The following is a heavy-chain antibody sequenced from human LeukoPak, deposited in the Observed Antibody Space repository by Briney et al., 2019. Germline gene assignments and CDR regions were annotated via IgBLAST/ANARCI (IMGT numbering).Heavy chain of an antibody. V-gene: IGHV3-11*04. Sequence: GGSLRLSCAASGFTVSSNYMSWVRQAPGKGLEWVSYISSSGSTVYYADSVKGRFTISRDNAKNSLYLQMNSLRAEDTAVYYCARERHDAFDIWGQGTMVTVSS. CDR3: ARERHDAFDI. CDR1: GFTVSSNY. CDR2: ISSSGSTV. J-gene: IGHJ3*02.